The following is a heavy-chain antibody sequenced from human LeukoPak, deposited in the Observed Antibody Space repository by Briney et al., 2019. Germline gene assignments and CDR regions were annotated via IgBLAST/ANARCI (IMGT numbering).Heavy chain of an antibody. Sequence: SETLSLTCTVSGGSISTYYWTWIRQPPGQGLEWMGYIHNSGSTNYNPSLKSRVTMSVDTSKNQLSLKLRSVTAADTAVYYCASGYCSSTSCLFDPWGQGTLVTVSS. J-gene: IGHJ5*02. CDR3: ASGYCSSTSCLFDP. V-gene: IGHV4-59*01. D-gene: IGHD2-2*03. CDR1: GGSISTYY. CDR2: IHNSGST.